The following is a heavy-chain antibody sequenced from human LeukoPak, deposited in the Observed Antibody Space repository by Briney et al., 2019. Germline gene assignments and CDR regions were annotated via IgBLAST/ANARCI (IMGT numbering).Heavy chain of an antibody. CDR1: GFKFSSYG. CDR2: IRYDGNNK. J-gene: IGHJ4*02. Sequence: GGSLRLSCAASGFKFSSYGMHWVRQAPGKGLEWVAFIRYDGNNKYYADSVKGRFTISRDNSKNTLYLQMNSLRPEDTAVYYCAKLISPYDYWGQGTLVLVSS. V-gene: IGHV3-30*02. CDR3: AKLISPYDY.